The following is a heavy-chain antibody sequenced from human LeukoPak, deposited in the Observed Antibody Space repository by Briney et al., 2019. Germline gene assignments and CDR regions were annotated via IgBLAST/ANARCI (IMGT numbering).Heavy chain of an antibody. D-gene: IGHD6-19*01. CDR1: GGSVSSSTYY. J-gene: IGHJ4*02. CDR2: IYYSGST. Sequence: SETVSLTCTVSGGSVSSSTYYWGWIRQPPGKGLEWIGSIYYSGSTYYNPSLKSRLTISMDTSKNQLSLKLSSVTAADTAVYYCSTTTRGWYGVGDYWGQGTLVTVSS. CDR3: STTTRGWYGVGDY. V-gene: IGHV4-39*01.